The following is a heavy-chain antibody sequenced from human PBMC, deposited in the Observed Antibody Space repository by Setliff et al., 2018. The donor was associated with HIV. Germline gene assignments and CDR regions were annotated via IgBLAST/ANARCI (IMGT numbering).Heavy chain of an antibody. CDR2: INPNSGDT. CDR1: GYIFTGYY. CDR3: ARRQQWLGREYYFDY. V-gene: IGHV1-2*02. Sequence: ASVKVSCKASGYIFTGYYMHWVRQAPGQGLEWMGWINPNSGDTNYAQKFQGRVTMTRDTSIKTAYMELSSLRSGDTAVYYCARRQQWLGREYYFDYWGQGTLVTVSS. J-gene: IGHJ4*02. D-gene: IGHD6-19*01.